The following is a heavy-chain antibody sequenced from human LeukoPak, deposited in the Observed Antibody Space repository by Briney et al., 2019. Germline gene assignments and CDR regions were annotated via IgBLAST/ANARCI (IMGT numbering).Heavy chain of an antibody. D-gene: IGHD3-22*01. CDR3: ARDNYYDSSGYYSY. CDR2: IRYDGSNK. Sequence: GGSLRLSCAASGFTFSSYGMHWVRQAPGKGLEWVAFIRYDGSNKYYADSVKGRFTISRDNSKNTLYLQMNSLRAEDTAVYYCARDNYYDSSGYYSYWGQGTLVTVSS. J-gene: IGHJ4*02. V-gene: IGHV3-30*02. CDR1: GFTFSSYG.